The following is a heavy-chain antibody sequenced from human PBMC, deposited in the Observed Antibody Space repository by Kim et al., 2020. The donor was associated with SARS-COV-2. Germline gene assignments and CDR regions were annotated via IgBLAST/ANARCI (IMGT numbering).Heavy chain of an antibody. CDR1: GGSVSSGSYY. V-gene: IGHV4-61*01. Sequence: SETLSLTCTVSGGSVSSGSYYWSWIRQPPGKGLEWIGYIYYSGSTNYNPSLKSRVTISVDTSKNQFSLKLSSVTAADTAVYYCARDSGGSYSDYWGQGTL. D-gene: IGHD1-26*01. J-gene: IGHJ4*02. CDR2: IYYSGST. CDR3: ARDSGGSYSDY.